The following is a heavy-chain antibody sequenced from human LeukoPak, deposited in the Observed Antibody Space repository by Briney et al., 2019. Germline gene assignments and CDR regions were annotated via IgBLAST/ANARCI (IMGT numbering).Heavy chain of an antibody. V-gene: IGHV4-34*01. Sequence: PSETLSLTCAVYGGSFSGYYWSWIRQPPGKGLEWIGEINHSGSTDYNPSLKSRVTISVDTSKNQFSLKLSPVTAADTAVYYCARGQLERRRNYFDYWGQGTLVTVSS. J-gene: IGHJ4*02. CDR2: INHSGST. CDR3: ARGQLERRRNYFDY. D-gene: IGHD1-1*01. CDR1: GGSFSGYY.